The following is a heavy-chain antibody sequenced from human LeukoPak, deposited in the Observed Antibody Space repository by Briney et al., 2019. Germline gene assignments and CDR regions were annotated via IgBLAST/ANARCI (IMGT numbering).Heavy chain of an antibody. J-gene: IGHJ4*02. CDR2: ISSSSSYT. Sequence: GGSLRLSCAASGFTFSSYSMNWVRQAPGKGLEWVSSISSSSSYTYYADSVKGRFTISRDNAKNSLYLQMNSLRAEDTAVYYCARDPGYCSGGGCHQNYFDYWGQGTLVTVSS. CDR3: ARDPGYCSGGGCHQNYFDY. V-gene: IGHV3-21*01. D-gene: IGHD2-15*01. CDR1: GFTFSSYS.